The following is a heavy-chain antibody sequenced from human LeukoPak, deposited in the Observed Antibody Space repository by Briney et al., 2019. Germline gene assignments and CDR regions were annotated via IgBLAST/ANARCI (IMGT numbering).Heavy chain of an antibody. Sequence: PGGSLRLSCAASGFTFSSYSMNWVRQAPGKGLEWVSSISSSSSYIHYADSVKGRFTISRDNAKNSLYLQMNSLRAEDTAVYYCARRAYYFDYWGQGTLVTVSS. CDR1: GFTFSSYS. CDR3: ARRAYYFDY. V-gene: IGHV3-21*01. J-gene: IGHJ4*02. CDR2: ISSSSSYI.